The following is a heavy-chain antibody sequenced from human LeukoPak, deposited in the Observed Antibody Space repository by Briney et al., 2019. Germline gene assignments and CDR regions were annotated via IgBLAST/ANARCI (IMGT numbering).Heavy chain of an antibody. CDR3: ARGASEYYYYYYGMDV. CDR2: INPNSGGT. CDR1: GYTFTSYY. J-gene: IGHJ6*02. Sequence: VASVKVSCKASGYTFTSYYMHWVRQAPGQGLEWMGRINPNSGGTNYAQKFQGRVTMTRDTSISTAYMELSRLRSDDTAVYYCARGASEYYYYYYGMDVWGQGTTVTVSS. V-gene: IGHV1-2*06.